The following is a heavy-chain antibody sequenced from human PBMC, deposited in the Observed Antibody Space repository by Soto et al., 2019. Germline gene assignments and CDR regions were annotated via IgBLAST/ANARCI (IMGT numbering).Heavy chain of an antibody. J-gene: IGHJ4*02. CDR1: GFTFSDHY. Sequence: GGSLRLSCVASGFTFSDHYMTWIRQAPGKGLEWLSYVSTSSSYTNYADSAKGRFTISRDNAMNSLYLQMNSLRAEDTAVYYCARLRLTGYFDYWGQGTLVTVSS. V-gene: IGHV3-11*03. CDR2: VSTSSSYT. CDR3: ARLRLTGYFDY.